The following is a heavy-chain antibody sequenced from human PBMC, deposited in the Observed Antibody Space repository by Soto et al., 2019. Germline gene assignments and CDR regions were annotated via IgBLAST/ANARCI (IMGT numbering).Heavy chain of an antibody. V-gene: IGHV3-30-3*01. CDR3: ARARGGDPKAYDY. J-gene: IGHJ4*02. D-gene: IGHD2-21*02. CDR2: ISYDGSNK. CDR1: GFSFSSYA. Sequence: PGGSLGLSCAASGFSFSSYAMHWVCQDPGKGLEWVAVISYDGSNKYYADSVKGRFTISRDNSKNTLYLQMNSLRAEDTAVYYCARARGGDPKAYDYWGQGTLVTVSS.